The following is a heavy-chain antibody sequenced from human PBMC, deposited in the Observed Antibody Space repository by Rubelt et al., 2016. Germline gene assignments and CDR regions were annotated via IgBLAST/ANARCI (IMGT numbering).Heavy chain of an antibody. CDR2: IRYDGSNK. CDR3: ARDGYTEPGAFDI. J-gene: IGHJ3*02. V-gene: IGHV3-30*02. Sequence: KGLEWVAFIRYDGSNKYYADSVKGRFTISRDNSKNTLYLQMNSLRAEDTAVYYCARDGYTEPGAFDIWGQGTMVTVSS. D-gene: IGHD5-24*01.